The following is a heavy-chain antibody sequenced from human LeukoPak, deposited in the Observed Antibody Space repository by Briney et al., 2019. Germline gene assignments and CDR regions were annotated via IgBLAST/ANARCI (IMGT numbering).Heavy chain of an antibody. D-gene: IGHD6-6*01. CDR2: VSSSGSTI. J-gene: IGHJ4*02. CDR3: ARVKGSYCFDF. V-gene: IGHV3-11*04. CDR1: GFTFSDYY. Sequence: GGSLRLSCAASGFTFSDYYMSWIRQAPGKGLEWVSYVSSSGSTICYADSVKGRFTISRDNAKNSLYLQMNSLRAEDMAVYYCARVKGSYCFDFSGQGTLVTVSS.